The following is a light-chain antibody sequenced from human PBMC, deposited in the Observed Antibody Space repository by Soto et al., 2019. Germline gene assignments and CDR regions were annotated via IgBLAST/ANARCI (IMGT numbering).Light chain of an antibody. V-gene: IGLV2-18*02. Sequence: LTQPPSVSWSPGQSVTISCTGTSSDVGKYDRVSWYQQPPGTAPKLIIYEVINRPSGVPARFSGSKSGNTASLTISGLQAEDEADYYCSSYMSTSRYVFGAGTKVTVL. CDR3: SSYMSTSRYV. J-gene: IGLJ1*01. CDR1: SSDVGKYDR. CDR2: EVI.